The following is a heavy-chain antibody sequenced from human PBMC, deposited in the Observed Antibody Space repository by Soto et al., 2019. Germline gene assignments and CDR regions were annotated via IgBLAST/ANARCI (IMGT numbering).Heavy chain of an antibody. V-gene: IGHV4-31*03. CDR2: IYYSGST. J-gene: IGHJ4*02. Sequence: SETLSLTCTVSGGSISSGGYSWSWIRQHPGKGLEWIGYIYYSGSTYYNPSLKNRVTISVDTSKNQFSLKLSSVTAADTAVYYCARDTVTFGVYWGQGTLVTVSS. D-gene: IGHD3-16*01. CDR3: ARDTVTFGVY. CDR1: GGSISSGGYS.